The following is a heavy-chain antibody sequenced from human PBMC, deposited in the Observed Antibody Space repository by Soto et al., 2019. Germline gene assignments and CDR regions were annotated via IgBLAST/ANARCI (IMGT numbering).Heavy chain of an antibody. CDR1: GFSFSSHA. J-gene: IGHJ5*01. V-gene: IGHV3-30-3*01. CDR3: ARGLMSTLVTSSHFDS. D-gene: IGHD6-13*01. CDR2: IAYDGNTE. Sequence: PGGSLRLSCAGSGFSFSSHAVNWVRQAPGKGLEWLAIIAYDGNTEHYADSVKGRFTISRDNYENTVYLEMNGLRGEDTGLYYCARGLMSTLVTSSHFDSWGRGVLVTVSS.